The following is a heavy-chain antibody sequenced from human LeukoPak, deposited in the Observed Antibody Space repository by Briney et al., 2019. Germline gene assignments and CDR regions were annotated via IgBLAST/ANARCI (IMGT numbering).Heavy chain of an antibody. J-gene: IGHJ4*02. CDR3: ARSRLHPIIFDY. V-gene: IGHV4-34*01. CDR2: INHSGRT. Sequence: SAPLSLPSAVYGGSFSGYYWSWIRQPPGKGLEWMGEINHSGRTNYNPSLKSRVTISVDTSKTQFSLKLSSVTAADTAVYYCARSRLHPIIFDYWGQGTLVTVSS. D-gene: IGHD5-24*01. CDR1: GGSFSGYY.